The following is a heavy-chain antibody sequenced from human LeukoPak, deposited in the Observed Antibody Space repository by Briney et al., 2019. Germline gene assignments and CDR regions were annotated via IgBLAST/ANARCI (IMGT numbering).Heavy chain of an antibody. CDR2: IYHTVII. V-gene: IGHV4-4*02. J-gene: IGHJ4*02. D-gene: IGHD3-22*01. Sequence: SGTLSLACAVSGDSISSSKWWSWVRQPPGKGLEWIGEIYHTVIINYNPSLKSRVTISVDKSKNQFSLKLSSVTAADTAVYYCAGAERQTNYDDGNAYWLFDYWGQGTLVTVSS. CDR1: GDSISSSKW. CDR3: AGAERQTNYDDGNAYWLFDY.